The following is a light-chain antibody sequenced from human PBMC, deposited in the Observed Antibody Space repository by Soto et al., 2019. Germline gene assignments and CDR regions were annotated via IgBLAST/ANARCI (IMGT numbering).Light chain of an antibody. V-gene: IGKV3-20*01. J-gene: IGKJ1*01. CDR2: GAS. CDR1: QSVSSSY. CDR3: QQYCTSGT. Sequence: EIVLTQSACTLSLSPGERAILSCSASQSVSSSYLSWYQQKPGQAPRLLIYGASTRASGIQARFSGSGSGTDFTLTISRLEPEDFAVYYCQQYCTSGTFGQGTKVDI.